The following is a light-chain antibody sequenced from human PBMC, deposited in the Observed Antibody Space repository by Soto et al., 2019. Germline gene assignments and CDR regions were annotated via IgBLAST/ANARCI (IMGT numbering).Light chain of an antibody. CDR1: QSVSSY. Sequence: EIVLTQSPATLSLSPGERATLSCRASQSVSSYLAWYQQKPGQAPRLLIYDASNRATTIPARFSGSGSGTDFTLTISSLEAEDFAVYYCQQRSNWPPYTFGQGNKLEIK. CDR3: QQRSNWPPYT. CDR2: DAS. J-gene: IGKJ2*01. V-gene: IGKV3-11*01.